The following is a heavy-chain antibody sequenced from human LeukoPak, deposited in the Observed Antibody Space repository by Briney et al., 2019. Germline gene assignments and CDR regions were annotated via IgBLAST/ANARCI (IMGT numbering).Heavy chain of an antibody. CDR1: GGSISSGGYY. D-gene: IGHD6-25*01. Sequence: PSQTLSLTCTVSGGSISSGGYYWSWIRQPPGKGLEWIGYIYHSGSTYYNPSLKSRVTISVDRSKNQFSLKLSSVTAADTVVYYCARVSATDAFLDYWGQGTLVTVSS. V-gene: IGHV4-30-2*01. J-gene: IGHJ4*02. CDR3: ARVSATDAFLDY. CDR2: IYHSGST.